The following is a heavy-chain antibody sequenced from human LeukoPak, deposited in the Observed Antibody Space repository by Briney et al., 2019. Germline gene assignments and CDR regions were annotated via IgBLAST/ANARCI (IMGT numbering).Heavy chain of an antibody. CDR1: GFTFSSYS. CDR2: ISSSSSTI. CDR3: AKKGYYDGSGYYMYYFDH. D-gene: IGHD3-22*01. J-gene: IGHJ4*02. Sequence: PGGSLRLSCAASGFTFSSYSMNWVRQAPGKGLEWVSSISSSSSTIYYADSVKGRFTISRDNSKNTLYLQMNSLRAEDTAVYYCAKKGYYDGSGYYMYYFDHWGQGTLVTVSS. V-gene: IGHV3-48*01.